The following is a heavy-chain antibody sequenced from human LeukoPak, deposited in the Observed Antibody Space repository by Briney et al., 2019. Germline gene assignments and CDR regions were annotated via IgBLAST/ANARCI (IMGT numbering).Heavy chain of an antibody. D-gene: IGHD1-26*01. CDR3: ARDLVGASYY. Sequence: GGSLRLSRAASGFTFSAYWMSWVRQAPGKGLEWVANIKENGREKYYADSVKGRFTISRDNAKNSLYLEMNSLRAEGTALYFCARDLVGASYYWGQGTLVTVSS. CDR2: IKENGREK. J-gene: IGHJ4*02. V-gene: IGHV3-7*01. CDR1: GFTFSAYW.